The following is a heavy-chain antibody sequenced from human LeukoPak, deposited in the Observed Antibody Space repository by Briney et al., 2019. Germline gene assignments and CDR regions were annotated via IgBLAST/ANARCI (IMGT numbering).Heavy chain of an antibody. Sequence: PGGFLRLSCAASGFTFSSYGMHWVRQAPGKGLEWVAVIWYDGSNKYYADSVKGRFTISRDNSKNALYLQMNSLRAEDTAVYYCARDKDYYDSSGLDYWGQGTLVTVSS. CDR1: GFTFSSYG. D-gene: IGHD3-22*01. J-gene: IGHJ4*02. CDR3: ARDKDYYDSSGLDY. V-gene: IGHV3-33*01. CDR2: IWYDGSNK.